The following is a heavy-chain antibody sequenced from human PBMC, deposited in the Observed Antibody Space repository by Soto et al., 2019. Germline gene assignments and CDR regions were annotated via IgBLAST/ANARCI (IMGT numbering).Heavy chain of an antibody. J-gene: IGHJ4*02. CDR1: GCNFPRYY. CDR2: ISAYNGNT. V-gene: IGHV1-18*01. CDR3: VSLGDPRPY. D-gene: IGHD3-10*01. Sequence: GASVKGSCQASGCNFPRYYINWVRQAPGQGLEWMGWISAYNGNTKYADSVKGRFTISRDNSKNTLYLQMNSLRAEDTAVYYCVSLGDPRPYWGQGTLVTVSS.